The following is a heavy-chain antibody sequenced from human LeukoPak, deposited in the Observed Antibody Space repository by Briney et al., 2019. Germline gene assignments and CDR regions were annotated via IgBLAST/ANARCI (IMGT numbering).Heavy chain of an antibody. D-gene: IGHD1-26*01. CDR1: GYVFTAYY. J-gene: IGHJ4*02. CDR3: ARVQGGSSQNFDY. V-gene: IGHV1-2*02. Sequence: GASVKVSCKASGYVFTAYYMHWVRQAPGQGLEWMGWINPNSGGTNYAQKFQGRVTMTRDTSISTAYMELSRLRSDDTAVYYCARVQGGSSQNFDYWGQGTLVTVSS. CDR2: INPNSGGT.